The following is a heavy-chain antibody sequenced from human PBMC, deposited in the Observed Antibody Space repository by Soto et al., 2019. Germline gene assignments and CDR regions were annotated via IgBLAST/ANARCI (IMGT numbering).Heavy chain of an antibody. V-gene: IGHV4-59*08. CDR3: ARHEGTYYYGSGSSPFDY. J-gene: IGHJ4*02. Sequence: QVQLQESGPGLVKPSETLSLTCTVSGGSITTYYWSWIRQPPGKGLQSIANMYDSGRYDSGSTNYDPSLKSRVTIALDTSKNQFSLKLSSVTAADTAVYYCARHEGTYYYGSGSSPFDYWGRGTLVTVSS. CDR1: GGSITTYY. D-gene: IGHD3-10*01. CDR2: MYDSGRYDSGST.